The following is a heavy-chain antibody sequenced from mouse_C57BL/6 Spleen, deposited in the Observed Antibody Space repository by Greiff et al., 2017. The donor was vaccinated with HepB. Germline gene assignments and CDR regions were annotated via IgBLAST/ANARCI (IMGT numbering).Heavy chain of an antibody. CDR3: ARQTGYAMDY. Sequence: QVQLQQPGAELVMPGASVKLSCKASGYTFTSYWMHWVKQRPGQGLEWIGEIDPSDSYTNYNQKFKGKSTLTVDKSSSTAYMQLSSLTSEDSAVYYCARQTGYAMDYWGQGTSGTVSS. J-gene: IGHJ4*01. CDR1: GYTFTSYW. CDR2: IDPSDSYT. V-gene: IGHV1-69*01. D-gene: IGHD4-1*01.